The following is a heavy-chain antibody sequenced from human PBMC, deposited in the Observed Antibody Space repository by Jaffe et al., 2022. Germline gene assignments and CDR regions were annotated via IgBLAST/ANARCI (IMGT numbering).Heavy chain of an antibody. CDR1: GFTFSSYE. V-gene: IGHV3-48*03. D-gene: IGHD4-17*01. J-gene: IGHJ3*02. Sequence: EVQLVESGGGLVQPGGSLRLSCAASGFTFSSYEMNWVRQAPGKGLEWVSYISSSGSTIYYADSVKGRFTISRDNAKNSLYLQMNSLRAEDTAVYYCARVSYGDAAGDDAFDIWGQGTMVTVSS. CDR2: ISSSGSTI. CDR3: ARVSYGDAAGDDAFDI.